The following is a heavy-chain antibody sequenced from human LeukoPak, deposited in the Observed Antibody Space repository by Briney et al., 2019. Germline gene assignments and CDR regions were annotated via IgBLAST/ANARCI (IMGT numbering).Heavy chain of an antibody. D-gene: IGHD5-18*01. V-gene: IGHV3-23*01. Sequence: PGGSLRLSCAVSGFTFSNYAMSWVRQAPGKGLEWVSAISGSGGRTHYADSVKGRFPISRDNSKNTLYLQMNSLRAEDTAVYYCAKLYSGLGYPLIDYWGQGILVTVSS. CDR1: GFTFSNYA. J-gene: IGHJ4*02. CDR3: AKLYSGLGYPLIDY. CDR2: ISGSGGRT.